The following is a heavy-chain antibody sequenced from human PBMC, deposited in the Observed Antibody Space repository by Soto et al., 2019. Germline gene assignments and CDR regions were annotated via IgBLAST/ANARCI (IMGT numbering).Heavy chain of an antibody. Sequence: SEPLSLTCTVSGGSVNSGDYHWSWIRQSPGKGLEWIGFIYYSGATYYSPSLESRVTISIDKTKNQCSLKLRSVTAADTAVYYCARDLSLVRGANGMDVWGQGTTVTVSS. CDR2: IYYSGAT. CDR1: GGSVNSGDYH. D-gene: IGHD3-10*01. V-gene: IGHV4-30-4*08. CDR3: ARDLSLVRGANGMDV. J-gene: IGHJ6*02.